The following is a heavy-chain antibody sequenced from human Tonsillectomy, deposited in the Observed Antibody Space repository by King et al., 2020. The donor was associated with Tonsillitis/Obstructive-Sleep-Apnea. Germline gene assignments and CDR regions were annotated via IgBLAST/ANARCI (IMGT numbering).Heavy chain of an antibody. CDR3: ARGRGSIVVVPVQDAFDI. Sequence: QLVQSGAEVKKPGASVKVSCKASGYTFTGYYMHWVRQAPGQGLEWMGRINPNSGGTNYAQKFQGRVTMTRDTSISTAYMELSRLGSYDTAVYYCARGRGSIVVVPVQDAFDIWGQGTMVTVSS. V-gene: IGHV1-2*06. CDR1: GYTFTGYY. D-gene: IGHD2-2*01. J-gene: IGHJ3*02. CDR2: INPNSGGT.